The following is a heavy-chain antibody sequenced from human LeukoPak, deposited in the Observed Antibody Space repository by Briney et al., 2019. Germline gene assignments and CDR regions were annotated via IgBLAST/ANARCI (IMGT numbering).Heavy chain of an antibody. CDR2: ISYDGSNK. CDR3: ARRGTIYAFDI. J-gene: IGHJ3*02. V-gene: IGHV3-30*04. D-gene: IGHD1-7*01. Sequence: GGSLRLSCAASGFTFSSYAMHWVRQAPGKGLEWVAVISYDGSNKYYADSVKGRFTISRDNSKNTLYLQMNSLRAEDTAVYYCARRGTIYAFDIWGQGTIVTVSS. CDR1: GFTFSSYA.